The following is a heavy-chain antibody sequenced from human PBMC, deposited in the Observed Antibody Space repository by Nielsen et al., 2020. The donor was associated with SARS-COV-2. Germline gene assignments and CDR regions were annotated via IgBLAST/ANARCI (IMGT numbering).Heavy chain of an antibody. CDR2: ISWNSGSI. CDR1: GFTFDEYA. Sequence: GGSLRLSCAASGFTFDEYAMHWGRQAPGKGLEWVSGISWNSGSIGYADSVKGRFTISRDNAKNSLYLQMNSLRAEDTAVYYCAKSLEEWFGELFPSPLDYWGQGTLVTVSS. D-gene: IGHD3-10*01. V-gene: IGHV3-9*01. CDR3: AKSLEEWFGELFPSPLDY. J-gene: IGHJ4*02.